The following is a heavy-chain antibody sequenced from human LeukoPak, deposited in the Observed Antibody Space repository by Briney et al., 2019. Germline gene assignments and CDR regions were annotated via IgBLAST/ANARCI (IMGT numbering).Heavy chain of an antibody. CDR3: ARSSAYGGAFDI. J-gene: IGHJ3*02. CDR1: GGSISNYY. D-gene: IGHD3-22*01. V-gene: IGHV4-4*07. Sequence: SETLSLTCTVSGGSISNYYWSWIRQPAGKGLEWIGRIYSSGTTIYNPSLKSRVTMSVDTSKNQFSLKLSSVTAADTAVYYCARSSAYGGAFDIWGQGTMVTVSS. CDR2: IYSSGTT.